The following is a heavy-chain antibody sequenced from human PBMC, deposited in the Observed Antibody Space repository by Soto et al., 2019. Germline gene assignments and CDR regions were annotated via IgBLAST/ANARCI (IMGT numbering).Heavy chain of an antibody. CDR2: MSGSGGST. V-gene: IGHV3-23*01. D-gene: IGHD6-19*01. Sequence: GGSLRLSCAASGFTFSSYAMSWVRQAPGKGLEWVSAMSGSGGSTYYADSVKGRFTISRDNSKNTLYLQMNSLRAEDTAVYYCAKDRSGYSSGWDASDYWGQGTLVTVSS. J-gene: IGHJ4*02. CDR1: GFTFSSYA. CDR3: AKDRSGYSSGWDASDY.